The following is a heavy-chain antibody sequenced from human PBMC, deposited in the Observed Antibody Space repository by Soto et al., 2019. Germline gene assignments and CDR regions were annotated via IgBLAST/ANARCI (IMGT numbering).Heavy chain of an antibody. J-gene: IGHJ6*02. CDR2: IYPGDSDT. Sequence: XESLKIYCQCSGNSCTSYWIGWVLQMPGKGLEWMGIIYPGDSDTRYSPSFQGQVTISADKSISTAYLQWSSLKASDTAMYYCARGYYDFWSGYYEYYYYYYGMDVWGQGTTVTVSS. D-gene: IGHD3-3*01. CDR3: ARGYYDFWSGYYEYYYYYYGMDV. CDR1: GNSCTSYW. V-gene: IGHV5-51*01.